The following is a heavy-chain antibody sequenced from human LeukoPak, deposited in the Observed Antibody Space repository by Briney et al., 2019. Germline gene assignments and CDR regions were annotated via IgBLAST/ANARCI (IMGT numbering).Heavy chain of an antibody. J-gene: IGHJ4*02. D-gene: IGHD2-15*01. CDR1: GGSISSGSYY. Sequence: SQTLSLTCTVSGGSISSGSYYWSWIRQPAGKGLEWIGRIYTSGSTNYNPSLKSRVTISVDTSKNQFSLKLSSVTAADTAVYYCARGRYCSGGSCYYLPFDYWGQGTLVTVSS. V-gene: IGHV4-61*02. CDR3: ARGRYCSGGSCYYLPFDY. CDR2: IYTSGST.